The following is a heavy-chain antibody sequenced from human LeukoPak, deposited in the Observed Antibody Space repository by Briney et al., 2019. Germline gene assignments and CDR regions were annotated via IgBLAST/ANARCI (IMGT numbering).Heavy chain of an antibody. Sequence: GESLKISCKAAGDRFTSYWIGWVRQMPGKGLEWMGIIHPADSETLYSPSLQGQVTISADNSISTVYLQWSSLKASDTAVYYCARRGDYYGWFDPWGQGTLVTVSS. CDR2: IHPADSET. J-gene: IGHJ5*02. CDR3: ARRGDYYGWFDP. CDR1: GDRFTSYW. V-gene: IGHV5-51*01. D-gene: IGHD3-10*01.